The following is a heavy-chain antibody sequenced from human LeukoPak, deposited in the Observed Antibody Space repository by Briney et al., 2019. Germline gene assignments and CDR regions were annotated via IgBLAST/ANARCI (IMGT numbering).Heavy chain of an antibody. CDR2: INPDSGGT. J-gene: IGHJ4*02. D-gene: IGHD2-15*01. V-gene: IGHV1-2*02. Sequence: ASVKVSFKGSGYTFTAYYIHWVRQAPGPGLQWMGWINPDSGGTNYAQSFQGRVTVTRDTSISTAYMELSRLMSDDTAVYYCVRDGYCSGAGCLDYWGQRTLVTVSS. CDR1: GYTFTAYY. CDR3: VRDGYCSGAGCLDY.